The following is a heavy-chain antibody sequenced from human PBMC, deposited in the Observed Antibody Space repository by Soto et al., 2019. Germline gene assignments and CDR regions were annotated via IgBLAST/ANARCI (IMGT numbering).Heavy chain of an antibody. Sequence: QVQLQESGPGLVKPSQTLSLTCTVSGGSISSGGYYWSWIRQHPGKGLEWIGYIYYSGSTYYNTSLTSPVTISVDTSKNQFSLKLSSVTAADTAVYYCARSPEATVTAFDYWGQGTLVTVSS. D-gene: IGHD4-17*01. CDR1: GGSISSGGYY. J-gene: IGHJ4*02. CDR3: ARSPEATVTAFDY. V-gene: IGHV4-31*01. CDR2: IYYSGST.